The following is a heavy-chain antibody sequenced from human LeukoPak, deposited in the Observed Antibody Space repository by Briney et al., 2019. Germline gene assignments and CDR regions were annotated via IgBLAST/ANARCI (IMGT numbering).Heavy chain of an antibody. Sequence: SETLSLTCTVSGGSISSYYWSWIRQPPGKGLEWIGYIYYSGNTNYNPSLKSRVTISVDTSKNQFSLKLSSVTAADTAVYYCARLTHLGWYFDLWGRGIPVTVSS. D-gene: IGHD3-16*01. CDR2: IYYSGNT. CDR1: GGSISSYY. V-gene: IGHV4-59*08. J-gene: IGHJ2*01. CDR3: ARLTHLGWYFDL.